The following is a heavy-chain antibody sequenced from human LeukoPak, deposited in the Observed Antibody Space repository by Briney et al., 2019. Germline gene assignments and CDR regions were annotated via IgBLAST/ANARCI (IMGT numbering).Heavy chain of an antibody. CDR2: INQSGRT. Sequence: PSETLPLTFAVYGGSFSGYYWGWIRQPPGKGLEWIGEINQSGRTNYNPPLKSRVTIYVDTSKNQFSLRLNSVTASDTALYYCARLPPPYKYDSSGYFPLSPHFDYWGQGTLVTVSS. CDR1: GGSFSGYY. V-gene: IGHV4-34*01. J-gene: IGHJ4*02. CDR3: ARLPPPYKYDSSGYFPLSPHFDY. D-gene: IGHD3-22*01.